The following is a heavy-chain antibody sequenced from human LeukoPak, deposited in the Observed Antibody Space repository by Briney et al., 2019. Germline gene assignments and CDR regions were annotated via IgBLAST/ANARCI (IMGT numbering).Heavy chain of an antibody. D-gene: IGHD3-3*01. J-gene: IGHJ3*02. CDR1: GYSFVSHW. CDR3: ARRPSYDFWSGYYGVDGLDI. Sequence: GESLKISCKAFGYSFVSHWIVWVRQMPGKGLEWLGIIYPGDSDTRYSPSFQGQVTISADKSISTAYLQWNSLRASDTAMYYCARRPSYDFWSGYYGVDGLDIWGQGTMVTVSS. V-gene: IGHV5-51*01. CDR2: IYPGDSDT.